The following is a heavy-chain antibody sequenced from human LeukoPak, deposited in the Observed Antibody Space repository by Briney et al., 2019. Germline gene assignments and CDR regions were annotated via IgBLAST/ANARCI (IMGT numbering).Heavy chain of an antibody. CDR1: GFTLSSYW. J-gene: IGHJ4*02. V-gene: IGHV3-74*01. CDR2: INGDGSST. Sequence: GGSLRLSCAASGFTLSSYWMHWVRQAPGKGLVLVSRINGDGSSTNYADSVKGRFTISRDNAKNTLYLQMNSLRAEDTAIYYCARDRGGYGYYWGQGTLVTVSS. CDR3: ARDRGGYGYY. D-gene: IGHD5-18*01.